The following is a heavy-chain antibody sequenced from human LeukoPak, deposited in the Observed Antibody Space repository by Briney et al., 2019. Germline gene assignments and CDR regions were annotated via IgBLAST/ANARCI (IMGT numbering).Heavy chain of an antibody. Sequence: GSLRLSCAASGFTFSSSAMSWVRQAPGKGLEWVGRIKSKTDGGTTDYAAPVKGRFTISRDDSKNTLYLQMNSLKTEDTAVYYCTTNGITMIVGHEGIFDYWGQGTLVTVSS. D-gene: IGHD3-22*01. J-gene: IGHJ4*02. V-gene: IGHV3-15*01. CDR1: GFTFSSSA. CDR3: TTNGITMIVGHEGIFDY. CDR2: IKSKTDGGTT.